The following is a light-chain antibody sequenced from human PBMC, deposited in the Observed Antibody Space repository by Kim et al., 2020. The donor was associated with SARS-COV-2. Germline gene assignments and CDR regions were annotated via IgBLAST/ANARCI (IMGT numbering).Light chain of an antibody. CDR3: QQYTDSPYS. V-gene: IGKV3-20*01. CDR1: QSVNGNR. CDR2: GAS. J-gene: IGKJ2*03. Sequence: LSPGERAHLYCRARQSVNGNRLAWSQQRPGQAPRLLLYGASSRATGIPDRFSGSGSGTDFTLTISRLAPEDFAVYYCQQYTDSPYSFGQGTKLEI.